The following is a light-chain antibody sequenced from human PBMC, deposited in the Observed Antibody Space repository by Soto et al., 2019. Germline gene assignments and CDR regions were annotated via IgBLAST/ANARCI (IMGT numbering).Light chain of an antibody. J-gene: IGLJ3*02. CDR2: DVS. V-gene: IGLV2-14*03. CDR3: SSYSTSSTWV. Sequence: QSALTQPASVSGFLGQSITISCTGTNSDIGAYNYVSWYQQYPAKAPKFIIYDVSNRPAGVPNRVSGSKSGNTASLTISGLQAEDEADYYCSSYSTSSTWVFGGGTKLTVL. CDR1: NSDIGAYNY.